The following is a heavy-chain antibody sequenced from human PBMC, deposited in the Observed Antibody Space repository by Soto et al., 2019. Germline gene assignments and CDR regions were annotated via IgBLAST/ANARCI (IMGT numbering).Heavy chain of an antibody. Sequence: PSETLSLTCTVSGGSISSGDHYWSWIRQPPGKGLEWIGYIYDSGSTYYNPSLKSRVSISVDTSKNQFSLKLSSVTAADTAVYYCARDRLKGPTGFDYWGQGTLVTVSS. CDR2: IYDSGST. J-gene: IGHJ4*02. CDR1: GGSISSGDHY. V-gene: IGHV4-30-4*01. CDR3: ARDRLKGPTGFDY.